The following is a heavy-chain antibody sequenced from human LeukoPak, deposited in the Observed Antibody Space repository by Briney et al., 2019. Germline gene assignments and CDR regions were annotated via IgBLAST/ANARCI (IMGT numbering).Heavy chain of an antibody. J-gene: IGHJ3*02. CDR2: IYPGDSDT. CDR1: GYIFSDYW. CDR3: AKRDGYKYAFHI. D-gene: IGHD5-24*01. V-gene: IGHV5-51*01. Sequence: GESLKISCKGSGYIFSDYWIGWVRQMPGKGLEWIGIIYPGDSDTRYSPSFRGQVTISADKSISTAYLQTNSLKASDTAIYYCAKRDGYKYAFHIWGQGTTVTVSS.